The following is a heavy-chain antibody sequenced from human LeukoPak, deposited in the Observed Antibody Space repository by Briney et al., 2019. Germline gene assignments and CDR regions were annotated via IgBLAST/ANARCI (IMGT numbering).Heavy chain of an antibody. CDR3: VKDVGGSYAFDY. CDR2: INDNGGRT. Sequence: GGSLRLSCSASGFTFSRYAMHWVRQAPGKGLEYVSGINDNGGRTHYGDSVKGRFSISRDNSKNTLHLQMSTLRAEDTALYYCVKDVGGSYAFDYWGQGSLVTVSS. D-gene: IGHD1-26*01. CDR1: GFTFSRYA. J-gene: IGHJ4*02. V-gene: IGHV3-64D*09.